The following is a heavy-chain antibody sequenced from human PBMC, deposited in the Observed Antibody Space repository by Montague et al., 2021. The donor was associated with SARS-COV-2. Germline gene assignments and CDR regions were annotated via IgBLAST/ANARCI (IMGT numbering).Heavy chain of an antibody. V-gene: IGHV4-39*01. CDR1: GGSISSYY. D-gene: IGHD3-22*01. Sequence: SETLSLTCTVSGGSISSYYWGWIRQPPGKGLEWIGSIYYSGSTYYNPSLKSRVTISVDTSKNQFSLKLSSVTAADTAVYYCARYYYDSSGYPEDDAFDIWGQGTMVTVSS. J-gene: IGHJ3*02. CDR3: ARYYYDSSGYPEDDAFDI. CDR2: IYYSGST.